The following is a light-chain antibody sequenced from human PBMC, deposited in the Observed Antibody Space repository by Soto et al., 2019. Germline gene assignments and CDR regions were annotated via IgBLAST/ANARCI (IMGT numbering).Light chain of an antibody. CDR3: QTWGTGSAIVV. V-gene: IGLV4-69*01. CDR2: VHSGGSH. CDR1: SGHSNYA. Sequence: QLVLTQSPSASASLGASVKLTCTLSSGHSNYAIAWHQQQPEKGPRYLMTVHSGGSHIKGDGIPDRFSGSSSGAERYLFISSLQSEDEADYYCQTWGTGSAIVVFGGGTQLTVL. J-gene: IGLJ7*01.